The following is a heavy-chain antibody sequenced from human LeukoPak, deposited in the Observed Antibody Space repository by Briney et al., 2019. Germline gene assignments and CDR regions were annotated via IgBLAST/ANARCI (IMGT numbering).Heavy chain of an antibody. CDR2: IYYSGST. CDR3: ARDRGDYCSGGSCYYDYYYYGMDV. Sequence: SETLSLTCTVSGGSISSYYWSWIRQPPGKGLEWIGYIYYSGSTNYNPSLKSRVTISVDTSKNQFSLRLSSVTAADTAVYYCARDRGDYCSGGSCYYDYYYYGMDVWGQGTTVTVSS. D-gene: IGHD2-15*01. J-gene: IGHJ6*02. V-gene: IGHV4-59*01. CDR1: GGSISSYY.